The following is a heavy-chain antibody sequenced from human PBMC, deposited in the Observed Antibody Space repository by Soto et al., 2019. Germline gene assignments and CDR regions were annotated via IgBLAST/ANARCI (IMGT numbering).Heavy chain of an antibody. J-gene: IGHJ1*01. CDR2: ISGSGGST. D-gene: IGHD2-15*01. CDR3: AKDWFLRSGGSCYSFTFQH. Sequence: EVQLLESGGGLVQPGGSLRLSCAASGFTFSSYAMSWVRQAPGKGLEWVSAISGSGGSTYYADSVKGRFTISRDNSKKSMYMQMNSLRAEDTAVYYCAKDWFLRSGGSCYSFTFQHWGQGTLVTVSS. CDR1: GFTFSSYA. V-gene: IGHV3-23*01.